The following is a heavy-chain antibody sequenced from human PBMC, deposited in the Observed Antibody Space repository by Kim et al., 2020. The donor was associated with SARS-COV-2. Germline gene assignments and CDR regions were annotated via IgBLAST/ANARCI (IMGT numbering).Heavy chain of an antibody. CDR3: ARHLAGFNYYYYGMDV. Sequence: GESLKISCKGSGYSFTSCWIGWVRQMPGKGLEWMGIIYPGDSDTRYSPSFQGQVTISADKSISTAYLQWSSLKASDTAMYYCARHLAGFNYYYYGMDVWGQGTTVTVSS. D-gene: IGHD6-13*01. CDR2: IYPGDSDT. V-gene: IGHV5-51*01. J-gene: IGHJ6*02. CDR1: GYSFTSCW.